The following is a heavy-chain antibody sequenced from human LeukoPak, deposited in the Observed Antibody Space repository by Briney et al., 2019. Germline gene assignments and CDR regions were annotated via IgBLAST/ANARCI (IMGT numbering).Heavy chain of an antibody. CDR1: KFTFNNYA. J-gene: IGHJ6*03. D-gene: IGHD1-26*01. Sequence: GGSLRLSCPASKFTFNNYAMTWVRQAPGKGLGWVSSISGSGDNMDYADSVKGRFTISRDNSENTLYLQMNSLRGEDTAVYYCARDGYSGSYYRLYYFFMDVWGKGTTVTVSS. V-gene: IGHV3-23*01. CDR3: ARDGYSGSYYRLYYFFMDV. CDR2: ISGSGDNM.